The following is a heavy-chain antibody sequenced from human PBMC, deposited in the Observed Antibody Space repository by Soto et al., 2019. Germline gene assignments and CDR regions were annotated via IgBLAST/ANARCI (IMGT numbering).Heavy chain of an antibody. J-gene: IGHJ6*03. CDR3: ARIVVVPAALIYYYYYMDV. V-gene: IGHV2-26*01. CDR1: GFSLSNARMG. CDR2: IFSNDEK. D-gene: IGHD2-2*01. Sequence: SGPTLVNPTETLTLTCTVSGFSLSNARMGVSWIRQPPGKALEWLAHIFSNDEKSYSTSLKSRLTISKDTSKSQVVLTMTNMDPVDTATYYCARIVVVPAALIYYYYYMDVWGKGTTVTVSS.